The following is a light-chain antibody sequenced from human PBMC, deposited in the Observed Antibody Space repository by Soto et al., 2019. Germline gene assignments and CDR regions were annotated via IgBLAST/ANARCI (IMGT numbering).Light chain of an antibody. CDR3: QQSYSTGVT. Sequence: DIQMTQSPSSLSASVGDRVTITCRASQSISSYLNWYQQKPGKAPKLMIYAASSLQSGVPSRFSGSGSGTDFTLTISSLLPEDFATYYCQQSYSTGVTFGGGTKVEIK. CDR1: QSISSY. V-gene: IGKV1-39*01. J-gene: IGKJ4*01. CDR2: AAS.